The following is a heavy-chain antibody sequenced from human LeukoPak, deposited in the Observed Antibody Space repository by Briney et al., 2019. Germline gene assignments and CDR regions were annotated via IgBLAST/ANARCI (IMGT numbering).Heavy chain of an antibody. Sequence: GGSLRLSCAASGFTFSSYAMHWVRQAPGKGLEWVAVISYDGSNKYYADSVKGRFTISRDNSKNTLYLQMNSLRAEDTAVYYCARAIRAYFDYWGQGTLVTVSS. V-gene: IGHV3-30-3*01. CDR1: GFTFSSYA. CDR3: ARAIRAYFDY. J-gene: IGHJ4*02. CDR2: ISYDGSNK.